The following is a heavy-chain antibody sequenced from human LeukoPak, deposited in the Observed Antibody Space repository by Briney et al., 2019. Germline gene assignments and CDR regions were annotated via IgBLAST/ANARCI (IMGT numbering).Heavy chain of an antibody. V-gene: IGHV3-23*01. CDR3: AKVMFDFWSGYHPSYYYYGMDV. D-gene: IGHD3-3*01. J-gene: IGHJ6*02. CDR2: ISGSGGST. Sequence: GGSLRLSCAASGFTFSSYAMSWVRQAPGKGLEWVSAISGSGGSTYYADSVKGRFTISRDNSKNTLYLQMNGLRAEDTAVYYCAKVMFDFWSGYHPSYYYYGMDVWGQGTTVTVSS. CDR1: GFTFSSYA.